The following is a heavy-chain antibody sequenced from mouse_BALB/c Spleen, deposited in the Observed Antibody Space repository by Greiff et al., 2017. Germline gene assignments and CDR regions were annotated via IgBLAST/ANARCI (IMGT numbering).Heavy chain of an antibody. CDR3: ARDTNRYDVG. CDR1: GFTFSDYY. V-gene: IGHV5-4*02. CDR2: ISDGGSYT. Sequence: EVQGVESGGGLVKPGGSLKLSCAASGFTFSDYYMYWVRQTPEKRLEWVATISDGGSYTYYPDSVKGRFTISRDNAKNNLYLQMSSLKSEDTAMYYCARDTNRYDVGWGQGTLVTVSA. J-gene: IGHJ3*01. D-gene: IGHD2-14*01.